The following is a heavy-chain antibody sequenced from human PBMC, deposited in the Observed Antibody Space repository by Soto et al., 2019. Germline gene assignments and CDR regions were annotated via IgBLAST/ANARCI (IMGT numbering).Heavy chain of an antibody. CDR3: ARDLYGGTADY. CDR1: GGSISTGGYY. J-gene: IGHJ4*02. Sequence: QVQLQESGPGLVKPSQTLSLTCTVSGGSISTGGYYWSWIRQHPGKGLEWIGYMYYSGSTYYNPSLKSRVTISVDRSKNQFSLKLSSVTAADTAVYYCARDLYGGTADYWGQGTLVTVSS. D-gene: IGHD2-15*01. CDR2: MYYSGST. V-gene: IGHV4-31*03.